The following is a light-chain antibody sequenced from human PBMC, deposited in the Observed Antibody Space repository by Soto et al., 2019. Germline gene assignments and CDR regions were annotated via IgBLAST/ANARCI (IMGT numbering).Light chain of an antibody. CDR1: QSVSSSY. CDR3: QQANSFPIT. J-gene: IGKJ5*01. CDR2: GAS. Sequence: EIVLTQSPGTLSLSPGERATLSCRASQSVSSSYLAWYQLKPGQAPRLLIYGASSRATGIPDRFSGSGSGTDFTLTISSLQPEDFATYYCQQANSFPITFGQGTRLEIK. V-gene: IGKV3-20*01.